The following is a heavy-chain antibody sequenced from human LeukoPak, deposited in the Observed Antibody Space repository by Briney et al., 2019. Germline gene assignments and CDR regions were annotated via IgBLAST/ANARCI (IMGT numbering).Heavy chain of an antibody. CDR1: GYSFTSYG. CDR3: ARDWNYSVDY. D-gene: IGHD1-7*01. CDR2: ISVYNGDV. V-gene: IGHV1-18*01. Sequence: GASVKVSCKVSGYSFTSYGISWVRQAPGQGLEWMGWISVYNGDVKYAQKFQGRVTMTTDTSTSTAYMELRSLRSDDTAMYYCARDWNYSVDYWGQGTLVTVSS. J-gene: IGHJ4*02.